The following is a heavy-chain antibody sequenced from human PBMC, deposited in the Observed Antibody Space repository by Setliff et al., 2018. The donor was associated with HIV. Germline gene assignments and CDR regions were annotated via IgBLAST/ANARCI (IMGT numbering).Heavy chain of an antibody. CDR2: INREASAV. D-gene: IGHD3-9*01. Sequence: GGSLRLSCAASGFTFSSYAMNWIRQAPGQGLEWVSHINREASAVWYADSVKGRFTMSRDNGRNSVYLQMNGLRADDTAVYYCTRDGPTGWDAFDVWGQGTMVTVSS. J-gene: IGHJ3*01. V-gene: IGHV3-48*01. CDR3: TRDGPTGWDAFDV. CDR1: GFTFSSYA.